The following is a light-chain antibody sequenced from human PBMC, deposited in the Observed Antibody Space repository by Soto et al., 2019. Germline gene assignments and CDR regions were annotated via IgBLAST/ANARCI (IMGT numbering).Light chain of an antibody. CDR2: GAS. V-gene: IGKV3-20*01. CDR1: QSVSSSY. Sequence: EIVLTQSPGTLSLSPGERATLSCRASQSVSSSYLAWYQQKPGQAPSLLIYGASSRATGIPDRFSGSGSGTDFTLTISRLEPEDFAVYYCQQYGSSPQTFGQGTNVDIK. J-gene: IGKJ1*01. CDR3: QQYGSSPQT.